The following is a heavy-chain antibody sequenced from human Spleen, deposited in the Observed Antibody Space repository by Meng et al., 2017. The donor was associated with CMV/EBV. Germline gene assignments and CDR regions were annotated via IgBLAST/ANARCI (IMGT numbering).Heavy chain of an antibody. CDR2: IYTSGST. Sequence: QVQLQQWGAGLLKPSETLSLTCTVSGGSISSYYWSWIRQPAGKGLEWIGRIYTSGSTNYNPSLKSRVTMSVDTSKNQFSLKLSSVTAADTAVYYCARETAAVSYNWFDPWGQGTLVTVSS. V-gene: IGHV4-59*10. D-gene: IGHD6-13*01. CDR1: GGSISSYY. CDR3: ARETAAVSYNWFDP. J-gene: IGHJ5*02.